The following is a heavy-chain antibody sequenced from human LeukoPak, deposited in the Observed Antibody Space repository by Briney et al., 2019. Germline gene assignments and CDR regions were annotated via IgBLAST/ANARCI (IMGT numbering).Heavy chain of an antibody. D-gene: IGHD3-10*01. CDR2: ISSDGTNK. J-gene: IGHJ4*02. Sequence: PGGSLRLSCAASRFTFRNYAMHWVRQAPGKGLEWLAVISSDGTNKDYADSVKGRFTISRDNAKNSLYLQMNSLRAEDTALYYCAKDAGWYYYGSGIEYYFDYWGQGTLVTVSS. CDR1: RFTFRNYA. CDR3: AKDAGWYYYGSGIEYYFDY. V-gene: IGHV3-30*04.